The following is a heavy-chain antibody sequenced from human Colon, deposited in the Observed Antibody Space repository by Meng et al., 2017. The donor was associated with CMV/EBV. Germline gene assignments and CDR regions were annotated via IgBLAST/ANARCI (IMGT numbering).Heavy chain of an antibody. J-gene: IGHJ4*02. CDR1: GGSIDNRDYY. Sequence: SETLSLTCTVSGGSIDNRDYYWGWIRQPPGKSLEWIASIHYSGTTWYNPSLKSPVTISVDRAKNQFSLKVSSVTAADTAMYYCARGGITMTTPFEFWGQGTLVTVSS. CDR3: ARGGITMTTPFEF. D-gene: IGHD4-17*01. V-gene: IGHV4-39*07. CDR2: IHYSGTT.